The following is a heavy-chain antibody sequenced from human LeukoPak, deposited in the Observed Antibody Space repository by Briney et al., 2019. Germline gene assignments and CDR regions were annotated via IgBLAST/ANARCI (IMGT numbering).Heavy chain of an antibody. D-gene: IGHD1-26*01. CDR2: VYYISNT. J-gene: IGHJ4*02. CDR1: GASVGSAGYY. V-gene: IGHV4-61*08. Sequence: PSETLSLTCTVSGASVGSAGYYWGWIRQPPGGGLEWIGYVYYISNTNYNPSLKSRVTMSVNPSENQFSLKLNSVTAADTAMYYCARTQSQSGSYRYYFGYWGQGTLVTVSS. CDR3: ARTQSQSGSYRYYFGY.